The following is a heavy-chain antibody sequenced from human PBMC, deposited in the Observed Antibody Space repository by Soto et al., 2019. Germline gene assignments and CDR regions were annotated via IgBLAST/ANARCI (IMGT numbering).Heavy chain of an antibody. CDR2: IYYSGST. CDR3: ARDKITGLFDY. V-gene: IGHV4-39*07. CDR1: GGSISSSSFH. J-gene: IGHJ4*02. Sequence: SATLSLTCTVSGGSISSSSFHWGWIRQPPGKGLEWIGSIYYSGSTNYNPSLKSRVTISVDTSKNQFSLKLTSVTAADTAVYYCARDKITGLFDYWGQGTLVTVSS. D-gene: IGHD2-8*02.